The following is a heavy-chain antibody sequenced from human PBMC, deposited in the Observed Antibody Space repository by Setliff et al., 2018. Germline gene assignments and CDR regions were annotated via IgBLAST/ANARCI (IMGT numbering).Heavy chain of an antibody. Sequence: SETLSLTCAVSGYSISSGYYWGWIRRPPGKGLEWIGNIYHSGSTYYNPSLKSRVTISVDTSKNQFSLKLTSVTAADTAVYYCARHGLQFLEWLSAFDYRGQGTLVTVSS. CDR3: ARHGLQFLEWLSAFDY. D-gene: IGHD3-3*01. CDR1: GYSISSGYY. CDR2: IYHSGST. J-gene: IGHJ4*02. V-gene: IGHV4-38-2*01.